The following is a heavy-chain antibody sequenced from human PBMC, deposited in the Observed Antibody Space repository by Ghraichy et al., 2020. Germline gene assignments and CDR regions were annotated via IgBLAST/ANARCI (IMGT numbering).Heavy chain of an antibody. CDR1: GGSISSGGYY. J-gene: IGHJ4*02. V-gene: IGHV4-31*03. CDR2: IYDSGDT. CDR3: ARGNDYGDGLALCYFDY. D-gene: IGHD4-17*01. Sequence: SETLSLTCTVSGGSISSGGYYWSWIRQHPGEGLEWIGWIYDSGDTHYTPSLKSRVTISVDTSKNQFSLNLSSVTAADTAMYYCARGNDYGDGLALCYFDYCGQGTLVTVSS.